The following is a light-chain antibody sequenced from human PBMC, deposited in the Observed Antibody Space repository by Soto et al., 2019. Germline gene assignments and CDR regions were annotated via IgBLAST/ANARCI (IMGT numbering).Light chain of an antibody. J-gene: IGLJ1*01. V-gene: IGLV2-14*01. CDR3: SSYTSSNALYV. CDR1: SSDVGDNNY. Sequence: QSVLTQPASVSGSPGQSITISCTGTSSDVGDNNYVSWYQQHPGKAPKLMIYDVTHRPSGISNRFSGSKSGDTASLTISGLHAEDDADYYCSSYTSSNALYVFGTGTNLTVL. CDR2: DVT.